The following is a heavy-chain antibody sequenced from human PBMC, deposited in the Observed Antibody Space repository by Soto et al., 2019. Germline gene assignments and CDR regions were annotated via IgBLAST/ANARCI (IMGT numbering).Heavy chain of an antibody. CDR1: GGSISSYY. J-gene: IGHJ4*02. Sequence: QVQLQESGPGLVKPSETLSLTCTVSGGSISSYYWSWIRQPPGKGLEWIGYIYYSGSTNYNPSLTSRVTISVDTSKNQFSLKLSSVTAADTAVYYCARQDYGDYAGPFDYWGQGTLVTVSS. D-gene: IGHD4-17*01. CDR3: ARQDYGDYAGPFDY. V-gene: IGHV4-59*08. CDR2: IYYSGST.